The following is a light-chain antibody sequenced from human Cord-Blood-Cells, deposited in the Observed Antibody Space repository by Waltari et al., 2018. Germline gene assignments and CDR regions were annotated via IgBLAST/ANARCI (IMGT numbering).Light chain of an antibody. CDR3: QQYGSSRT. CDR1: QSVSSSY. V-gene: IGKV3-20*01. CDR2: GAS. J-gene: IGKJ2*01. Sequence: EIVLTQSPGTLSLSPGERATLPCRASQSVSSSYLAWYQQKPGQAPRLLIYGASSRATGIPDRFSGSGSGTDFTLTISRLEPEDFAVYYCQQYGSSRTFGQGTKLGIK.